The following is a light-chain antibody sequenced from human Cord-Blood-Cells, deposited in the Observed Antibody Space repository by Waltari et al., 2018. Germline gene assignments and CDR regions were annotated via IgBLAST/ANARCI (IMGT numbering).Light chain of an antibody. CDR1: TRDVGSFHL. J-gene: IGLJ1*01. CDR3: CSYAGSSTYV. V-gene: IGLV2-23*02. Sequence: QSALTQPASVSGSPGQSIPISCTRTTRDVGSFHLFSWYQQHPGKAPKLMIYEVSKRPSGVSNRFSGSKSGNTASLTISGLQAEDEADYYCCSYAGSSTYVFGTGTKVTVL. CDR2: EVS.